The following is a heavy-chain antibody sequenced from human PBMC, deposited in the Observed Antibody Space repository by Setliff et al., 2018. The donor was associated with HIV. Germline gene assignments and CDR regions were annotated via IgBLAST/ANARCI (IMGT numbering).Heavy chain of an antibody. CDR3: AREIQFSATTYYYYYMDD. D-gene: IGHD5-18*01. CDR1: GGSISSSRYY. Sequence: SETLSLTCTVSGGSISSSRYYWSWIRQPAGKGLEWIGRIYASGRTNYNPSLKSRVTLSVDTSKNQFSLKVTSVTAADTAVYYCAREIQFSATTYYYYYMDDWGRGTTVTVSS. CDR2: IYASGRT. V-gene: IGHV4-61*02. J-gene: IGHJ6*03.